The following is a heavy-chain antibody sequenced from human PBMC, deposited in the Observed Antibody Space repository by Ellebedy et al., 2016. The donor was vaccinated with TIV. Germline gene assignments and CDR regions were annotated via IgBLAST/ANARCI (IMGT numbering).Heavy chain of an antibody. D-gene: IGHD3-10*01. CDR2: INHIGSA. CDR3: ASGSTYAWELAAY. J-gene: IGHJ4*02. V-gene: IGHV4-34*01. Sequence: SETLSLXXVVYGGSFTNSYWSWIRPLLAKALERIGDINHIGSANYTPSLKSRVTMSVDTSKNQFSLKLNSVTAADTAVYYCASGSTYAWELAAYWGQGILVTVSS. CDR1: GGSFTNSY.